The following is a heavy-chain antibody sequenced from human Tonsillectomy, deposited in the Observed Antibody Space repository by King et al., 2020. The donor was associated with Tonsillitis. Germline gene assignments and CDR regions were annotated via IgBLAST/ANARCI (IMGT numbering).Heavy chain of an antibody. CDR3: ATDQSPGENSGYLNY. CDR1: EFTFNTYA. D-gene: IGHD5-12*01. Sequence: VQLVESGGGVVQPGRSLRLSCAASEFTFNTYAIHWVRQAPGKGLEWLAVISYDGSNKYYADSVKGRFTISRASSKNTLYLRMNSLRVEDTAVYYCATDQSPGENSGYLNYWGQGTLVTVSS. V-gene: IGHV3-30-3*01. CDR2: ISYDGSNK. J-gene: IGHJ4*02.